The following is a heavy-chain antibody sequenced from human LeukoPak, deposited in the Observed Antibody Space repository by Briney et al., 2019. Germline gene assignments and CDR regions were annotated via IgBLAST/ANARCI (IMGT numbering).Heavy chain of an antibody. D-gene: IGHD3-22*01. J-gene: IGHJ1*01. Sequence: GASVKVSCKASGYTFTGYYMHWVRQAPGQGLEWMGWINPNSGGTNYAQKFQGRVTMTRDTFISTAYMELSRLRSDDTAVYYCARDYCDSSGYYLHFQHWGQGTLVTVSS. V-gene: IGHV1-2*02. CDR1: GYTFTGYY. CDR3: ARDYCDSSGYYLHFQH. CDR2: INPNSGGT.